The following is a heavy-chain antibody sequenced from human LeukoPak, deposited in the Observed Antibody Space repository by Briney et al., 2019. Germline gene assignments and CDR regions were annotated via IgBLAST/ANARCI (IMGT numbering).Heavy chain of an antibody. D-gene: IGHD6-13*01. Sequence: ASVKVSCKASGDTFASYYMHWVRQAPGQGLEWMGIINPSGGSTSYAQKFQGRVTMTRDTFTSTVYMELSSLRSEDTAVYYCASGSSWYQRGFDYWGQGTLVTVSS. CDR2: INPSGGST. CDR3: ASGSSWYQRGFDY. J-gene: IGHJ4*02. CDR1: GDTFASYY. V-gene: IGHV1-46*01.